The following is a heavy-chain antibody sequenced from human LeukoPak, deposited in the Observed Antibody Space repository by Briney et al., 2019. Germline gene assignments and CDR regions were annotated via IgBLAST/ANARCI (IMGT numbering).Heavy chain of an antibody. J-gene: IGHJ1*01. D-gene: IGHD3-22*01. CDR2: ISGSGGST. CDR1: GFTFSSYA. Sequence: GGSLRLSCAASGFTFSSYAMSWVRQAPGQGLEWVSAISGSGGSTYYADSVKGRFTISRDNPKNTLYLQMNSLRAEDTAVYYCAKPRGDSSGYFVAEYFQHWGQGTLVTVSS. CDR3: AKPRGDSSGYFVAEYFQH. V-gene: IGHV3-23*01.